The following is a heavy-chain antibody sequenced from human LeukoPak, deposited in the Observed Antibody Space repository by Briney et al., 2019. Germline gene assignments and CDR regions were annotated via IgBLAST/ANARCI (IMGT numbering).Heavy chain of an antibody. CDR2: IYFSGST. CDR3: ARGAAGFLYYYYYYMDV. D-gene: IGHD6-13*01. V-gene: IGHV4-59*12. CDR1: GGSISTYY. Sequence: TSETLSLTCTVSGGSISTYYWSWIRQPPGKGLEWIGYIYFSGSTKYNPSLKSRVTISVDTSKNQFSLKLSSVTAADTAVYYCARGAAGFLYYYYYYMDVWGKGTTVTVS. J-gene: IGHJ6*03.